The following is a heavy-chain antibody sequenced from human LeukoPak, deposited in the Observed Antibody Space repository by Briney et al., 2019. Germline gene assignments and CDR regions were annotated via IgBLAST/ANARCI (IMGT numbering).Heavy chain of an antibody. CDR1: GYTFTGYY. D-gene: IGHD6-13*01. J-gene: IGHJ4*02. CDR3: TREAAAAGENYFDY. Sequence: ASVKVSCKASGYTFTGYYMHWVRQAPGQGLEWMGWINPKSGGTNYAQKFQGRVTMTRDTSISTAYMELSRLRSDDTAVYYCTREAAAAGENYFDYWGQGTLVTVSS. CDR2: INPKSGGT. V-gene: IGHV1-2*02.